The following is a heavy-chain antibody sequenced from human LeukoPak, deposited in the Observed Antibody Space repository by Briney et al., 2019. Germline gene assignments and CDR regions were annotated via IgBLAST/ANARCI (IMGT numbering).Heavy chain of an antibody. D-gene: IGHD3-10*01. Sequence: GGSLRLSCAASGFTFSNYWMSWVRQAPGKGLEWVANIKYDGSEKYYMDSVKGRFTISRDNAKNSLYLQMNSLRAEDTAVYYCARFTRGDGPLYWGQGSLVTVSS. CDR1: GFTFSNYW. CDR3: ARFTRGDGPLY. CDR2: IKYDGSEK. J-gene: IGHJ4*02. V-gene: IGHV3-7*03.